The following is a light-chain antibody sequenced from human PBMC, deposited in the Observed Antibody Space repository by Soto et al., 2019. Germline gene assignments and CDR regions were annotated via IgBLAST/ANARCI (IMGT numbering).Light chain of an antibody. CDR3: QQRSNWPPTWT. V-gene: IGKV3-11*01. CDR1: QSVSSY. CDR2: DAS. J-gene: IGKJ1*01. Sequence: EIVLTQSPPTLSVSPGERATLSCRASQSVSSYLAWYQHKPGQAPRLLIYDASKRATGIPARFSGSGSGTDFTLTISSLEPEDFAVYYCQQRSNWPPTWTFGQGTKVEVK.